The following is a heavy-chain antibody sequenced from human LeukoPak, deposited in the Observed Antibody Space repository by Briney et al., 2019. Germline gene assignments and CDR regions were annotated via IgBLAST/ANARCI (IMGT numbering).Heavy chain of an antibody. CDR3: ARDGSGWDNWFDP. J-gene: IGHJ5*02. CDR1: GFTFSSYG. Sequence: PGGSLRLSCAASGFTFSSYGMHWVRQAPGKGLEWVAFIRYDGSNKYYADSVKGRFTISRDNSKNTLYLQMNSLRAEDTAVYYCARDGSGWDNWFDPWGQGTLVTVSS. CDR2: IRYDGSNK. D-gene: IGHD6-19*01. V-gene: IGHV3-30*02.